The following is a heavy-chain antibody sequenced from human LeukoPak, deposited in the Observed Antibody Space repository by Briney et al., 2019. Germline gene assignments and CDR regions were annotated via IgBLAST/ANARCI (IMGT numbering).Heavy chain of an antibody. CDR2: IKQDGSEK. Sequence: GGSLRLSCAASGFTFSSYWMSWVRQAPGKGLEWVANIKQDGSEKYYVDSVKGRFTISRDNAKNSLYLQMNSLRAEDTAVYCCAVWSGIAVARGYMDVWGEGTGVTVS. CDR3: AVWSGIAVARGYMDV. J-gene: IGHJ6*03. V-gene: IGHV3-7*01. CDR1: GFTFSSYW. D-gene: IGHD6-19*01.